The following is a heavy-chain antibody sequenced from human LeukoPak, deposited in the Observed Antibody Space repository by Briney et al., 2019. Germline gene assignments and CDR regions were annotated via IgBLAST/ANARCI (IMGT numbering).Heavy chain of an antibody. CDR2: ISPNGRTT. D-gene: IGHD3-22*01. V-gene: IGHV3-7*01. CDR3: AKDRTAGVTMIGTLDI. CDR1: GFTFSTYW. J-gene: IGHJ3*02. Sequence: PGGSLRLSCTTSGFTFSTYWMNWVRQAPGKGLEWVATISPNGRTTFYVDSVKGRFTTSRDNAKNSVYLQVNSLRAEDTAVYYCAKDRTAGVTMIGTLDIWGQGTMVTVSS.